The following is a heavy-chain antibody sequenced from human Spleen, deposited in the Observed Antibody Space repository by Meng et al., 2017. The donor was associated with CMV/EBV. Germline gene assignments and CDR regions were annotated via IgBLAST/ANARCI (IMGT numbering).Heavy chain of an antibody. V-gene: IGHV4-34*01. CDR1: SFSGYY. D-gene: IGHD6-6*01. CDR3: ARAPYSGYSSSRTSYYFDY. J-gene: IGHJ4*02. CDR2: INHSGST. Sequence: SFSGYYWGWIRQPPGKGLEWIGEINHSGSTNSNPSLKSRVTISVDTSKNQFSLKLSSVTAADTAVYYCARAPYSGYSSSRTSYYFDYWGQGTLVTVSS.